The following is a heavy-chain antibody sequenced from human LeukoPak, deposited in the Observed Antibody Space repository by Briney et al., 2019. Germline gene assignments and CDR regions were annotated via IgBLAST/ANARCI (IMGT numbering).Heavy chain of an antibody. D-gene: IGHD6-19*01. J-gene: IGHJ4*02. V-gene: IGHV3-74*01. CDR1: GFTFSSYW. CDR2: IASDGSST. CDR3: TRNSVAGTGNY. Sequence: HPGGSLRLSCAASGFTFSSYWMNWVRQAPGKGLVWVSRIASDGSSTTYADSVKGRFSISRDNAKNTLYLQMNSLRPEDTAVYYCTRNSVAGTGNYWGQGTLVTVSS.